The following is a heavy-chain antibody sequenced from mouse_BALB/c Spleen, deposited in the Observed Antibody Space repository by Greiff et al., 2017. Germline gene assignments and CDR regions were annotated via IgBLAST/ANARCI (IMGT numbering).Heavy chain of an antibody. CDR1: GYTFTSYW. V-gene: IGHV1S22*01. Sequence: LQQPGSELVRPGASVKLSCKASGYTFTSYWMHWVKQRPGQGLEWIGNICPGSGSTNYDEKFKSKATLTVDTSSSTAYMQLSSLTSEDSAVYYCTRDDYDDYYDAMDYWGQGTSVTVSS. D-gene: IGHD2-4*01. CDR3: TRDDYDDYYDAMDY. CDR2: ICPGSGST. J-gene: IGHJ4*01.